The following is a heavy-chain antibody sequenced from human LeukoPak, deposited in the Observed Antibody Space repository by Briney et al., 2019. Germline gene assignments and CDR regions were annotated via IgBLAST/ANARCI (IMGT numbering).Heavy chain of an antibody. V-gene: IGHV3-15*01. Sequence: GGSLRLSCAASGFTFSNAWMSWVRQAPGKGLGWVGRIKRKTDGGTTDYAAPVKDRFTISRDDSKNTLYLQMNSLKTEDTAVYYCTTDRIYDILTGYYTTDYWGQGTLVTVSS. D-gene: IGHD3-9*01. CDR1: GFTFSNAW. CDR2: IKRKTDGGTT. J-gene: IGHJ4*02. CDR3: TTDRIYDILTGYYTTDY.